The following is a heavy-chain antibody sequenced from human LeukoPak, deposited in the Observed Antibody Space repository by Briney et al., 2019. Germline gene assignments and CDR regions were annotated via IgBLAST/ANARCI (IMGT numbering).Heavy chain of an antibody. Sequence: GESLKISCKGSGYSFTSYWIGWVRQMPGKGLEWMGIIYPGDSDTRYSPSFQGQVTISADKSISTAYLQWSSLKASDTAMYYCARYVRAATVTFLIDPWGQGTLVTVSS. CDR1: GYSFTSYW. CDR3: ARYVRAATVTFLIDP. J-gene: IGHJ5*02. D-gene: IGHD4-17*01. V-gene: IGHV5-51*01. CDR2: IYPGDSDT.